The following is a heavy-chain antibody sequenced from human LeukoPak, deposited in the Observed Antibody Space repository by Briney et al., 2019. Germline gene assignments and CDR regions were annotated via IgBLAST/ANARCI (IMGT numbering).Heavy chain of an antibody. CDR3: ARGGGGSGNFDY. CDR2: MNPNRGNT. V-gene: IGHV1-8*01. D-gene: IGHD6-19*01. CDR1: GYTFISYD. J-gene: IGHJ4*02. Sequence: ASVKVSCKASGYTFISYDIDWVRQATGQGPEWIGWMNPNRGNTGYPQKFQGRVTMTSNTSINTAYMALSSLRSEDTAVYYCARGGGGSGNFDYWGQGALVTVSS.